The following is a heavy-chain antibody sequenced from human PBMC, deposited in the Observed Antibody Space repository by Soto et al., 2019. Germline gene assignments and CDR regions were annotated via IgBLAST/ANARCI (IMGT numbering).Heavy chain of an antibody. CDR2: IYYSGST. J-gene: IGHJ6*02. V-gene: IGHV4-39*01. CDR3: ARLIRDYYYGMDV. D-gene: IGHD3-16*01. Sequence: GSLRLSCAASGFTFSSYAMSWVRQAPGKGLEWIGSIYYSGSTYYNPSLKSRVTISVDTSKNQFSLKLSSVTAADTAVYYCARLIRDYYYGMDVWGQGTTVTVSS. CDR1: GFTFSSYA.